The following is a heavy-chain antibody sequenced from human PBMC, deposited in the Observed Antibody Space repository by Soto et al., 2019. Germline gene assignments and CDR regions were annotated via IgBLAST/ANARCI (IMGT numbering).Heavy chain of an antibody. CDR2: SFHSGST. J-gene: IGHJ6*02. Sequence: QVKLQESGPGLVKPSGTLSLTCAVSGGSIATSNWWSWVRQSPGEGLAWIGESFHSGSTNYNPSLSSRVTISVDRSKNHFSLRLCSVTTANTAVYYFAGQDYYDSSGYYLVWCQGATVTVSS. CDR3: AGQDYYDSSGYYLV. D-gene: IGHD3-22*01. V-gene: IGHV4-4*02. CDR1: GGSIATSNW.